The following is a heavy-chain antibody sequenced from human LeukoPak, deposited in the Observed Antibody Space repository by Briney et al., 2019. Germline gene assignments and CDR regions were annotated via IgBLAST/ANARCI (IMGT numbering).Heavy chain of an antibody. CDR1: GYTFTSYG. CDR2: ISAYNGNT. D-gene: IGHD3-22*01. V-gene: IGHV1-18*01. Sequence: ASVKVSCKASGYTFTSYGISWVRQPPGQGLEWMGWISAYNGNTNYAQKLQGRVTMTTDTSTSTAYMELRSLRSDDTAVYYCARASLHYYDSSGSPRDYWGQGTLVTVSS. J-gene: IGHJ4*02. CDR3: ARASLHYYDSSGSPRDY.